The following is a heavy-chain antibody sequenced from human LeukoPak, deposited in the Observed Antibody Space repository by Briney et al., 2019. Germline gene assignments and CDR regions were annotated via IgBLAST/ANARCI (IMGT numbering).Heavy chain of an antibody. CDR3: ARWRGLQCEFDC. D-gene: IGHD5-24*01. Sequence: GGSLRLSCAASGFTFSSHSMGWVRQAPGKGLEWVATIGLDGAQKDFVDSVKGRFTLSRDNAKNSLFLEMNRLRVEDTAVYYCARWRGLQCEFDCWGQGTLVTVSS. CDR1: GFTFSSHS. J-gene: IGHJ4*02. V-gene: IGHV3-7*01. CDR2: IGLDGAQK.